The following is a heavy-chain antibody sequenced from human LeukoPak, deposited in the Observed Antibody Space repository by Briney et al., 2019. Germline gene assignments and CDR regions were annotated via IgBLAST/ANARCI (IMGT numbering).Heavy chain of an antibody. CDR2: INHSGST. J-gene: IGHJ4*02. CDR1: GGSFSGYY. Sequence: SETLSLTCAVYGGSFSGYYWSWIRQPPGKGLEWIGEINHSGSTNYNPSPKSRVTISVDTSKNQFSLKLSSVTAADTAVYYCARVGYYGSGSLNNFDYWGQGTLVTVSS. D-gene: IGHD3-10*01. V-gene: IGHV4-34*01. CDR3: ARVGYYGSGSLNNFDY.